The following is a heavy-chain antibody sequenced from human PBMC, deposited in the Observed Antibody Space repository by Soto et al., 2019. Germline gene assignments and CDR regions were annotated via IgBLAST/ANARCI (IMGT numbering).Heavy chain of an antibody. CDR3: ARVRFGEWGYAMDV. J-gene: IGHJ6*02. V-gene: IGHV3-11*01. D-gene: IGHD3-10*01. Sequence: QVQLVESGGGLVKPGGSLRLSCAASGLTFSDCYMNWIRQAPGKGLEWVSYISSSGSSINYADSVKGRLTISRDNAKNSLYLQMNSVRAEDTAMYYCARVRFGEWGYAMDVWGQGTTVTVSS. CDR1: GLTFSDCY. CDR2: ISSSGSSI.